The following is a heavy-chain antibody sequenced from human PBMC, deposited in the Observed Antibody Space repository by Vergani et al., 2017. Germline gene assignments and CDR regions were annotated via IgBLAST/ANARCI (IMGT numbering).Heavy chain of an antibody. CDR2: IYHSGST. D-gene: IGHD6-13*01. Sequence: QVQLQESGPGLVKPSGTLSLTCAVSGGSIRSSNWWRWVRQPPGKGLEWIGEIYHSGSTNYNPSPKSRVTISVDKSKNQFSLKLSSVTAADTAVYYCAGRAAAGTLNWFDPWGQGTLVTVSS. J-gene: IGHJ5*02. CDR1: GGSIRSSNW. V-gene: IGHV4-4*02. CDR3: AGRAAAGTLNWFDP.